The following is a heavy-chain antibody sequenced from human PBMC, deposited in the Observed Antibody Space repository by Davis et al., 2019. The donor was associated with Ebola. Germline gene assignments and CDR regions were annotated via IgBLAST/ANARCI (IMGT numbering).Heavy chain of an antibody. J-gene: IGHJ4*02. CDR1: GYSFTSYW. V-gene: IGHV5-51*01. CDR3: ARLDGPYSSSPWYFDY. CDR2: IYPGDSDT. D-gene: IGHD6-6*01. Sequence: KVSCKGSGYSFTSYWIGWVRQMPGKGLEWMGIIYPGDSDTRYSPSFQGQVTISADKSISTAYLQWSSLKASDTAMYYCARLDGPYSSSPWYFDYWGQGTLVTVSS.